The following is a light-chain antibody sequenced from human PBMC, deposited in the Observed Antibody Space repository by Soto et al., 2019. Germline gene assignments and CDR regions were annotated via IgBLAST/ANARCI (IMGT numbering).Light chain of an antibody. CDR2: DAS. Sequence: EIVLTQSPATLSLSPGESVTLSCRASQSVSNFLAWYQQKPVQAPRLLIYDASNRATGIPARFSGSGSGTDFTLTISTLEPVDFAVYYCQQCSSWPHTFGRGTKLEIK. J-gene: IGKJ2*01. V-gene: IGKV3-11*01. CDR3: QQCSSWPHT. CDR1: QSVSNF.